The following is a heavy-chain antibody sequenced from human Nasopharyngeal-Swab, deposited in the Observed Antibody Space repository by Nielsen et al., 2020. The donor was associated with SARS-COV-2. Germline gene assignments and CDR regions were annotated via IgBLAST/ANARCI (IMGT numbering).Heavy chain of an antibody. Sequence: GGSLRLSCAASGFTFSSYGMHWVRQAPGKGLEWVAVISYDGSNKYYADSVKGRFTISRDNSKNTLYLQMNSLRAEDTAVYYCAKDGKYYGSGSYLGWLSGPEYYFDYWGQGTLVTVSS. V-gene: IGHV3-30*18. CDR3: AKDGKYYGSGSYLGWLSGPEYYFDY. CDR2: ISYDGSNK. J-gene: IGHJ4*02. CDR1: GFTFSSYG. D-gene: IGHD3-10*01.